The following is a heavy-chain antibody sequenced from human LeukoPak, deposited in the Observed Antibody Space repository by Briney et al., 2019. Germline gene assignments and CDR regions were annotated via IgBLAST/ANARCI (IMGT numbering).Heavy chain of an antibody. CDR2: INPNSGGT. J-gene: IGHJ4*02. CDR1: GYTFTGYY. CDR3: ARIAAAENYFDY. V-gene: IGHV1-2*02. Sequence: GASVKVSCKASGYTFTGYYMHWVRQAPGQGLEWMGWINPNSGGTNYAQKFQGRVTITTDKSTSTAYMELSSLRSEDTAVYYCARIAAAENYFDYWGQGTLVTVSS. D-gene: IGHD6-13*01.